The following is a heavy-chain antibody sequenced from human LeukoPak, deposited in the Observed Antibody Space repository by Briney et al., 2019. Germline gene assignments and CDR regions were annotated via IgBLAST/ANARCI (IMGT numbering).Heavy chain of an antibody. CDR1: GGSISSSSYC. V-gene: IGHV4-39*01. Sequence: SETLSLTCTVSGGSISSSSYCWGWIRQPPGKGLEWIGSFYSKGNTYYNPSLKSPVTISVDTSKNQFSLKVSSVTAADTAVYYCARSLLAFDYWGQGTLVTVSS. CDR3: ARSLLAFDY. CDR2: FYSKGNT. D-gene: IGHD2-8*02. J-gene: IGHJ4*02.